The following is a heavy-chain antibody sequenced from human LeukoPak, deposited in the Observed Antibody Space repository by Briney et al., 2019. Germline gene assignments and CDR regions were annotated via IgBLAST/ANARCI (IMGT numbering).Heavy chain of an antibody. Sequence: GGSLRLSCAASGFTFDDYAMHWVRQAPGKRLEWVSGISWNSGRIGYADSVKGRFTVSRDNAKNSLYLQMNSLRAEDTALYYCVKDMKSGHYYYYGMDVWGQGTTVTVSS. V-gene: IGHV3-9*01. CDR3: VKDMKSGHYYYYGMDV. CDR1: GFTFDDYA. J-gene: IGHJ6*02. CDR2: ISWNSGRI. D-gene: IGHD6-25*01.